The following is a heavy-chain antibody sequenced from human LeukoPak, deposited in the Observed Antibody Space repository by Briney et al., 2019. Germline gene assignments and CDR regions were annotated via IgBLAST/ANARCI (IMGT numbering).Heavy chain of an antibody. CDR1: GYTLTELS. V-gene: IGHV1-24*01. D-gene: IGHD1-26*01. Sequence: ASVKVSCKVSGYTLTELSMHWVRQAPGKGLEWMGGFDPEDGETIYAQKFQGRVTMTEDTSTDTAYMELSSLRSEDTAVYCCATDPRYSGGYYVLDYWGQGTLVTVSS. CDR2: FDPEDGET. J-gene: IGHJ4*02. CDR3: ATDPRYSGGYYVLDY.